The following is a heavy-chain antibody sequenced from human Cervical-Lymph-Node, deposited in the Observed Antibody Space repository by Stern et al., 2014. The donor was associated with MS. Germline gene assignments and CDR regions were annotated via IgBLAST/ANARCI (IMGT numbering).Heavy chain of an antibody. CDR1: GFTFSSYG. J-gene: IGHJ4*02. CDR3: ARDFEDTSMLFDH. D-gene: IGHD2-8*01. CDR2: ISDYRNPK. Sequence: VPLMESGGAVDKPGRSLRLSCAASGFTFSSYGMHWVRQAQGKGLEWVAVISDYRNPKYYAASVKGRFTISRDNSKNTLHLQMNSVTPDDTAIYYCARDFEDTSMLFDHWGQGTLVTVSS. V-gene: IGHV3-30*03.